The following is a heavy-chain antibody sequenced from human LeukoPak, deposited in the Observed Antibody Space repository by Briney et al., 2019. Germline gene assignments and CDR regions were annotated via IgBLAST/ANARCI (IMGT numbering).Heavy chain of an antibody. J-gene: IGHJ6*02. CDR3: ATAPILRGEGGEHYKYGMDV. CDR1: VGSISSGNW. CDR2: IYHNGTP. D-gene: IGHD2-2*02. Sequence: SETLSLTCAVSVGSISSGNWWSWVRQSPGKGLEWIGEIYHNGTPNYSPSLKSRVTISADTFKNHFSLKLTSVIAADTAVYYCATAPILRGEGGEHYKYGMDVWGQGTTVIVSS. V-gene: IGHV4-4*02.